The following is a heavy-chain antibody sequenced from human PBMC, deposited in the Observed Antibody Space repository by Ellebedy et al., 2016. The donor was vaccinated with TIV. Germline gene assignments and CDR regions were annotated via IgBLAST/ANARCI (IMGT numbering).Heavy chain of an antibody. D-gene: IGHD6-19*01. CDR3: ARPSSSGWWRDHDAFDI. CDR1: GDSLTNYW. Sequence: GESLKISCKGSGDSLTNYWIGWVRQMPGKGLEWMGTIYPGDSDIRYSPSFQGQVTISADKSISTAYLQWSSLKASDTAMYYCARPSSSGWWRDHDAFDIWGQGTMVNVCS. V-gene: IGHV5-51*01. J-gene: IGHJ3*02. CDR2: IYPGDSDI.